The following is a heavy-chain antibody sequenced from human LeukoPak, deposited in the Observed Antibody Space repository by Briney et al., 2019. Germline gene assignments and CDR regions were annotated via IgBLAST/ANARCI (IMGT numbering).Heavy chain of an antibody. J-gene: IGHJ4*02. CDR3: ARVDYDYVWGSYRYFDY. Sequence: GASVKVSCTASGYTFTGYYMHWVRQAPGQGLEWMGWINPNSGGTNYAQKFQGRVTMTRDTSISTAYMELSRLRSDDTAVYYCARVDYDYVWGSYRYFDYWGQGTLVTVSS. CDR1: GYTFTGYY. CDR2: INPNSGGT. V-gene: IGHV1-2*02. D-gene: IGHD3-16*02.